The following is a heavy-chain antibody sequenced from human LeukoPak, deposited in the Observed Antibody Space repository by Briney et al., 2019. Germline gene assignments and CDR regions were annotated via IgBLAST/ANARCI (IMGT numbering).Heavy chain of an antibody. Sequence: GGSLRLSCAASGFTFSSYSMNWVRQAPGKGLEWVSSISSSSSYIYYADSVKGRFTISRDNAKNSLYLQMNSLRAEDTAVYYCARDLKTEYCSGGSCYRPYYFDYWGQGTLVTVSS. CDR2: ISSSSSYI. CDR3: ARDLKTEYCSGGSCYRPYYFDY. V-gene: IGHV3-21*01. D-gene: IGHD2-15*01. J-gene: IGHJ4*02. CDR1: GFTFSSYS.